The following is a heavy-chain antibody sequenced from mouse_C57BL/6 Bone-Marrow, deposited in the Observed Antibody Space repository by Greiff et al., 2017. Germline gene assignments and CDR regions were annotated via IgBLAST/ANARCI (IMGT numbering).Heavy chain of an antibody. CDR2: IDPSDSET. CDR1: GYTFTSYW. V-gene: IGHV1-52*01. Sequence: QVQLQQPGAELVRPRSSVNLSCKASGYTFTSYWMHWVKQRPIQGLEWIGNIDPSDSETHYNQKFKDKATLTVDKSSSTAYMQLSSLTSEDSAVYYCARDWDVWFAYWGQGTLVTVSA. D-gene: IGHD4-1*01. CDR3: ARDWDVWFAY. J-gene: IGHJ3*01.